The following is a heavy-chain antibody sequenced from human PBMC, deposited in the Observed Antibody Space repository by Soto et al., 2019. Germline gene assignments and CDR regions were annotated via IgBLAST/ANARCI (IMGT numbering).Heavy chain of an antibody. D-gene: IGHD3-10*01. CDR1: GFTFSSYD. Sequence: GGSLRLSCAASGFTFSSYDMHWVRQATGKGLEWVSAIGTAGDTYYPGSVKGRFTISRENAKNSLYLQMNSLRAEDMAVYYCARGRGRYYYGSGSYHTYFDYWGQGTLVTVSS. V-gene: IGHV3-13*01. J-gene: IGHJ4*02. CDR2: IGTAGDT. CDR3: ARGRGRYYYGSGSYHTYFDY.